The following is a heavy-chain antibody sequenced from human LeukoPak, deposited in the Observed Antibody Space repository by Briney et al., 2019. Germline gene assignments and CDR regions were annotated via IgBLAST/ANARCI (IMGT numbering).Heavy chain of an antibody. J-gene: IGHJ4*02. D-gene: IGHD2-15*01. V-gene: IGHV4-59*01. CDR3: ARYYCGTSCYYFDY. CDR1: GGSISSYY. Sequence: SETLSLTCTVSGGSISSYYWSWIRQPRGKGLEWIGYIYYSGSTNYSPSLKSRVTISVDTSKDQFSLKLSSVTAADTAVYYCARYYCGTSCYYFDYWGQGTLVTVSS. CDR2: IYYSGST.